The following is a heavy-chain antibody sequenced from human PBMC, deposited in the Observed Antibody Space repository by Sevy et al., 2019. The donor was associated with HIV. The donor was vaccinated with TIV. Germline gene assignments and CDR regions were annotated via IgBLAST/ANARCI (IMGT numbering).Heavy chain of an antibody. CDR1: GFILSDYY. V-gene: IGHV3-11*01. J-gene: IGHJ6*02. Sequence: GGSLRLSCAASGFILSDYYMTWVRQAPGKGLEWVSYISGNDDTIYYADSVKGRFTISRDNTKNSLYFQMNSLRAEDTAVYYCARDHVKDGDLGDYYYYAMDVWGQGTTVTVSS. D-gene: IGHD4-17*01. CDR2: ISGNDDTI. CDR3: ARDHVKDGDLGDYYYYAMDV.